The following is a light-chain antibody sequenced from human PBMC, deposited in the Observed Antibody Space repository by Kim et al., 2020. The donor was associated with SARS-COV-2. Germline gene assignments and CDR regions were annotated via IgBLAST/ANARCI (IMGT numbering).Light chain of an antibody. CDR1: SGHSSYA. CDR2: LNSDGSH. J-gene: IGLJ2*01. Sequence: QLVLTQSPSASASLGASVKLTSTLSSGHSSYAIAWHQQQPEKGPRYLMKLNSDGSHSKGDGIPDRFSGSSSGAERYLTISSLQSEDEADYYCQTWGTGIRVVFGGGTQLTVL. V-gene: IGLV4-69*01. CDR3: QTWGTGIRVV.